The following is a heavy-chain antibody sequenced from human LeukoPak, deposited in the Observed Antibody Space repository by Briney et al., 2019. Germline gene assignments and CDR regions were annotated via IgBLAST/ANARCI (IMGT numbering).Heavy chain of an antibody. CDR2: ISSSGSTI. Sequence: GGSLRLSCAASGFIFNSYEMNWVRQAPGKGLEWASYISSSGSTIYYADSVEGRFTISRDNARNSLYLQMNSLRAEDTAVYYCARDFRRDYVWGSHRYTGPYWGQGTLVTVSS. J-gene: IGHJ4*02. CDR1: GFIFNSYE. D-gene: IGHD3-16*02. CDR3: ARDFRRDYVWGSHRYTGPY. V-gene: IGHV3-48*03.